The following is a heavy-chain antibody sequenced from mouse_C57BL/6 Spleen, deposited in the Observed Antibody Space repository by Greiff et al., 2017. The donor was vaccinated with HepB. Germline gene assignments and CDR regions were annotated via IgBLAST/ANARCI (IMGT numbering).Heavy chain of an antibody. D-gene: IGHD2-5*01. CDR2: INPNNGGT. J-gene: IGHJ3*01. V-gene: IGHV1-22*01. Sequence: EVQLQQSGPELVKPGASVKMSCKASGYTFTDYNMHWVKQSHGKSLEWIGYINPNNGGTSYNQKFKGKATLTVNKSSSTAYMELRSLTSEDSAVYYCAYSNYRAWFAYWGQGTLVTVSA. CDR1: GYTFTDYN. CDR3: AYSNYRAWFAY.